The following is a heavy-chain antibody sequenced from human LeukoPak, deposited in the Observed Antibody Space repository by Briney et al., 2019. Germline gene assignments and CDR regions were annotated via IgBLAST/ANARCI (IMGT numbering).Heavy chain of an antibody. Sequence: TGGSLRLSCAASGFTFSSYGMNWVRQAPGKGLEWVSAISGSGGNTYYADSVKGRFTISRDNSKSTLSLQMNSLRAEDTAIYYCATYRQVLLPFESWGQGTLVTVSS. D-gene: IGHD2-8*02. CDR3: ATYRQVLLPFES. J-gene: IGHJ4*02. CDR2: ISGSGGNT. V-gene: IGHV3-23*01. CDR1: GFTFSSYG.